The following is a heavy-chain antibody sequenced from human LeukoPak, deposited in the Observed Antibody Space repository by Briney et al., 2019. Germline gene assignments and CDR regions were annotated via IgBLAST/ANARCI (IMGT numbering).Heavy chain of an antibody. D-gene: IGHD6-13*01. CDR2: IYTSGST. CDR3: ARESSQGGFDY. J-gene: IGHJ4*02. V-gene: IGHV4-61*02. Sequence: SQTLSLTCTVSSGSISSSNYYWSWIRQPAGKGLEWIGRIYTSGSTNYNPSLKSRVTISVDTSKNQFSLKLSSVTAADTAVYYCARESSQGGFDYWGQGTLVTVSS. CDR1: SGSISSSNYY.